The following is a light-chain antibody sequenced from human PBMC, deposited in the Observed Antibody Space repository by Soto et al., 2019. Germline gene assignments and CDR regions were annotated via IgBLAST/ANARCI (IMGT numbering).Light chain of an antibody. CDR1: SSNIGAGYD. Sequence: QSVLTQPPSGSWAPGQRVTISCTGSSSNIGAGYDVHWYQQLPGTAPKLLIYGNSNRPSGVPDRFSGSKSGTSASLAITGLQAEDEAYYYCQSYDSSLSGYVFGTGTKLTFL. CDR3: QSYDSSLSGYV. V-gene: IGLV1-40*01. CDR2: GNS. J-gene: IGLJ1*01.